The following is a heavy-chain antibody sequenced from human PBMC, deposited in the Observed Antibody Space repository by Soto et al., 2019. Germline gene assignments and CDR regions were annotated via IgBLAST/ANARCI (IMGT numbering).Heavy chain of an antibody. CDR3: AKDPENYYGSGSYYNHYYFDY. CDR2: ISGSGGST. V-gene: IGHV3-23*01. J-gene: IGHJ4*02. Sequence: GGSLRLSCAASGFTFSSYAMSWVRQAPGKGLEWVSAISGSGGSTYYADSVKGRFTISRDNSKNTLYLQMNSLRAEDTAVYYCAKDPENYYGSGSYYNHYYFDYWGQGTLVTVSS. CDR1: GFTFSSYA. D-gene: IGHD3-10*01.